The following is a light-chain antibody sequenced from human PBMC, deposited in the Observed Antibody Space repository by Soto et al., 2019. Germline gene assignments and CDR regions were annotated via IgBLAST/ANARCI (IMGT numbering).Light chain of an antibody. V-gene: IGLV2-8*01. CDR3: SSYSDSNKV. CDR2: EVN. J-gene: IGLJ3*02. CDR1: SSDVGGYDY. Sequence: QSVLTQPPSASGSPGQSVAISCTGTSSDVGGYDYVSWYQQHPGKVPKLLIYEVNKRPSGVPDRFSGSKSGNTASLTVSGLQAEDEADYYCSSYSDSNKVFGGGTKVTVL.